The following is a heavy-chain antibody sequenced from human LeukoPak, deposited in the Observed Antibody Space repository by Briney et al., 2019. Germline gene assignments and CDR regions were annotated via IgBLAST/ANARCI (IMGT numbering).Heavy chain of an antibody. D-gene: IGHD3-10*01. J-gene: IGHJ4*02. CDR2: ISTSGGNT. CDR1: GFTFSSYA. CDR3: AKVLLLWFGEFSESYYFDY. Sequence: PGGSLRLSCAASGFTFSSYAMNWVRQAPGKGLECISLISTSGGNTYYTDSVKGRFTISRDNSKNTLYLQMNSLRAEDTAVYYCAKVLLLWFGEFSESYYFDYWGQGTLVTVSS. V-gene: IGHV3-23*01.